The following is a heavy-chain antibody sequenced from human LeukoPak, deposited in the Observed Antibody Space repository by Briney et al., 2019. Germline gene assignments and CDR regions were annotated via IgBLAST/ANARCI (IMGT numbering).Heavy chain of an antibody. V-gene: IGHV3-23*01. D-gene: IGHD6-13*01. CDR3: AREGGSCTSNSCSDYFDY. CDR1: GFTFARHA. Sequence: GGSLRLSCAGSGFTFARHALTWVRQAPGMGLEWVSTISGGGGSTHYADSVKGRFTISRDNSKDTVFLQMNNLRAEGTAIYYCAREGGSCTSNSCSDYFDYWGQGTLVTVSP. J-gene: IGHJ4*02. CDR2: ISGGGGST.